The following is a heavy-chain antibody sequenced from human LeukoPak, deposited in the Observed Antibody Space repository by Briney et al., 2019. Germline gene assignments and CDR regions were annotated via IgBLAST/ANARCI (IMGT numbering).Heavy chain of an antibody. CDR1: GGSISSYH. V-gene: IGHV4-59*08. J-gene: IGHJ3*02. D-gene: IGHD2-21*01. Sequence: ASETLSLTCTVSGGSISSYHWIWIRQPPGKGLEWIGYIHYSGSTNYNPSLKSRVTTSVDTSKKQFSLKLRSVTAADTAVHYCARSVSWGLLVRDDAFDIWGQGTMVTVSS. CDR3: ARSVSWGLLVRDDAFDI. CDR2: IHYSGST.